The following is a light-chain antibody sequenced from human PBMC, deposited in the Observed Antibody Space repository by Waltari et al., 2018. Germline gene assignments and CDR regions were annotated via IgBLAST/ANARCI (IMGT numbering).Light chain of an antibody. V-gene: IGKV3-20*01. Sequence: EVVLTQSPGTLSLSPGERATLSCRASQSVSRTLAWYQQKPGQAPRLLIYDASSRATGVPDRFSGGGSGTDVSLTISRLEPEDFAVYYCQKYGSLPATFGQGTKVEIK. CDR3: QKYGSLPAT. J-gene: IGKJ1*01. CDR2: DAS. CDR1: QSVSRT.